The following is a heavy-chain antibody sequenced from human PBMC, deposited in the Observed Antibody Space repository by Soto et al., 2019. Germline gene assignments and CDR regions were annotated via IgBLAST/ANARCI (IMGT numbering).Heavy chain of an antibody. J-gene: IGHJ3*02. CDR3: ARDRRGNYYDSSGYYHGRNAFDI. Sequence: SVKVSCKASGGTFSSYAISWVRQAPGQGLEWVGGIIPIFGTANYAQKVQGRVTITADKSTSTAYMELSSLRSEDTAVYYCARDRRGNYYDSSGYYHGRNAFDIWGKGQWSPSL. CDR1: GGTFSSYA. D-gene: IGHD3-22*01. V-gene: IGHV1-69*06. CDR2: IIPIFGTA.